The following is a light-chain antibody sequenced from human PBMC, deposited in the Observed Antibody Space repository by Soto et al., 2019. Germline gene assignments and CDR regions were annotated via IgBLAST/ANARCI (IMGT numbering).Light chain of an antibody. V-gene: IGKV3-20*01. CDR1: QSVSSSY. CDR2: GAS. Sequence: EIVLTQSPGTLSLSPGERATLSCRASQSVSSSYLAWYQQKPGQAPRLLIYGASSRATGIPDRFSGSGSGPDFTLTISRLEPEEFAVYSCQQYGSSRTFGQGTKLEIK. J-gene: IGKJ2*02. CDR3: QQYGSSRT.